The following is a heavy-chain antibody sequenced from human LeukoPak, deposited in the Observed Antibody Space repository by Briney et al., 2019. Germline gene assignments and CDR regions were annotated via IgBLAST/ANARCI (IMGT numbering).Heavy chain of an antibody. CDR2: ISTNGGST. V-gene: IGHV3-64*01. Sequence: PGGSLRLSCAASGFTLSEYSMHWVRQAPGKGLEYVSAISTNGGSTYYANSVRGRFTISRDDPKNTLDLQMGSLRAEDMAVYYCARGFRYYGSGIDYWGQGTLVTVSS. CDR1: GFTLSEYS. D-gene: IGHD3-10*01. J-gene: IGHJ4*02. CDR3: ARGFRYYGSGIDY.